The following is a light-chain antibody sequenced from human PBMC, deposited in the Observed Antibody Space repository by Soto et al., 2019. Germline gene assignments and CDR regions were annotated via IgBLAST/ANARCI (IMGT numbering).Light chain of an antibody. CDR1: QGIRND. V-gene: IGKV1-6*01. CDR2: AAS. J-gene: IGKJ3*01. Sequence: AIQMTPSPSSLSASVGDRVTITCRASQGIRNDLGWYQQKPGKAPKLLISAASSLQSGVPSRFSGSGSGTDFTLTISSLQPEDFATYYCLQDYNYPLTFGPGTKVDT. CDR3: LQDYNYPLT.